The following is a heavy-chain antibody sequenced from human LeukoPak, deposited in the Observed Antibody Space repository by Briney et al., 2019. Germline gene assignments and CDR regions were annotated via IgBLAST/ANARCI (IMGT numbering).Heavy chain of an antibody. D-gene: IGHD3-10*01. Sequence: ASVKVSCKVSGYTLTELSMHWVRQAPGKGLEWMGGFDPEDGETIYAQKFQGRVTMTEDTSTDTAYMELSSLRPEDTAVYHCAKDFGYDSGTYLEQWGQGTLVTVSS. V-gene: IGHV1-24*01. J-gene: IGHJ4*02. CDR1: GYTLTELS. CDR2: FDPEDGET. CDR3: AKDFGYDSGTYLEQ.